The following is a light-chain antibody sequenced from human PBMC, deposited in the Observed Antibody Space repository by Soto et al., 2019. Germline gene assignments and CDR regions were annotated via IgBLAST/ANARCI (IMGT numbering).Light chain of an antibody. CDR1: QSIDSW. Sequence: DIPMTQSPSTLSASLGDRVTITCRASQSIDSWLAWYQQKPGKAPKLLIYDASNLEGGVPSRFSGSGSGKDFSFTISSLQPEDIATYYCQQYDNLPLTFGQGTRLEI. CDR3: QQYDNLPLT. J-gene: IGKJ5*01. V-gene: IGKV1-33*01. CDR2: DAS.